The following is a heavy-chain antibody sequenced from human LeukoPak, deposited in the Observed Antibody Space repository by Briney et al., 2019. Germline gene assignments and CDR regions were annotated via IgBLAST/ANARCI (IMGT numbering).Heavy chain of an antibody. J-gene: IGHJ6*03. CDR3: AREGIVVATKGDYYYYYMDV. V-gene: IGHV4-59*01. CDR2: IYYSGST. CDR1: GGSISSYY. D-gene: IGHD5-12*01. Sequence: PSETLSLTCTVSGGSISSYYWSWIRQPPGKGLEWIGYIYYSGSTNYNPSLKSRVTISVDTSKNQFSLKLSSVTAADTAVYYCAREGIVVATKGDYYYYYMDVWGKGTTVTISS.